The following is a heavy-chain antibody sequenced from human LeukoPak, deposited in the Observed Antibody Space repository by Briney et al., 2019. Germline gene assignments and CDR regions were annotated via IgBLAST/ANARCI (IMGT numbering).Heavy chain of an antibody. J-gene: IGHJ4*02. D-gene: IGHD3-10*01. CDR1: GFTFSNYG. V-gene: IGHV3-33*01. CDR2: IWYDGSNK. CDR3: ARDGVGTMVRGVTNDY. Sequence: PGGSLRLSCAASGFTFSNYGMHWVRQAPGKGLEWVAVIWYDGSNKYYADSVKGRFTISRDNSKNTLYLQMNSLRAEDTAVYYCARDGVGTMVRGVTNDYWGQGTLVTVSS.